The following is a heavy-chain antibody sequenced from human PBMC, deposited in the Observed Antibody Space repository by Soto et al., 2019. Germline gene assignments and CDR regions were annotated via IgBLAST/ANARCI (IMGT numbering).Heavy chain of an antibody. Sequence: QVQLVESGGGVVQPGRSLRLSCAASGFTFSSYGMHWVRQAPGKGLEWVAVIWYDGSNKYYADSVKGRFTISRDNSKNTLYLQRNSLRAEDTAVYYCARGGSSWSYNWFDPWGQGTLVTVSS. CDR2: IWYDGSNK. CDR1: GFTFSSYG. CDR3: ARGGSSWSYNWFDP. D-gene: IGHD6-13*01. V-gene: IGHV3-33*01. J-gene: IGHJ5*02.